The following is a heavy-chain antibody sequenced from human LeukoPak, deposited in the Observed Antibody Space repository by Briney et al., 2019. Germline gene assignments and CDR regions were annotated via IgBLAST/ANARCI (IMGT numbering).Heavy chain of an antibody. CDR2: INSDGTRT. CDR3: AREGLGAGQFYFHY. CDR1: GFTFSSYW. Sequence: PGGSLRLPCAASGFTFSSYWMHWVRQAPGRGLVWVSRINSDGTRTTNADSVKGRFTISRDNAKNTLYLQMNTLRAEDTAVYYCAREGLGAGQFYFHYWGQGALVTVSS. V-gene: IGHV3-74*01. J-gene: IGHJ4*02. D-gene: IGHD1-26*01.